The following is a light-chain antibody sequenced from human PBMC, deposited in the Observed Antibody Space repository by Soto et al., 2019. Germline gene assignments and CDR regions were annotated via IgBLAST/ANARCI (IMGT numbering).Light chain of an antibody. CDR1: QNIKTY. J-gene: IGKJ1*01. V-gene: IGKV1-39*01. CDR2: AAS. CDR3: QPSFSSPPWT. Sequence: DIQMTQSPSSLSASVGDSVTITCRASQNIKTYLNWYQQKPGKAPNLLIYAASSLHSGVPSRFSGSRSGTDFTRTISSLQPEDFAPYYCQPSFSSPPWTFGQGTKVELK.